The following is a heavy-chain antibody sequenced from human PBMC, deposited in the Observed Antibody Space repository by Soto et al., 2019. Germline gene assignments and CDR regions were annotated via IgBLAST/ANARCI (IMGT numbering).Heavy chain of an antibody. J-gene: IGHJ6*02. Sequence: GSLRLSCAASGFTFSSYSMNWVRQAPGKGLEWVSSISSSSSYIYYADSVKGRFTISRDNAKNSLYLQMNSLRAEDTAVYYCARDRGGYMDYYYYGMDVWGQGTTVTVSS. CDR3: ARDRGGYMDYYYYGMDV. CDR1: GFTFSSYS. V-gene: IGHV3-21*01. CDR2: ISSSSSYI. D-gene: IGHD5-12*01.